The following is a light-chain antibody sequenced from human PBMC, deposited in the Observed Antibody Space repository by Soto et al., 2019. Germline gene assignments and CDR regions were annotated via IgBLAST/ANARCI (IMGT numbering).Light chain of an antibody. CDR1: QVISIS. Sequence: DIQLTQSPSFLSASIGESVTITCRVSQVISISLAWYQVKTGKAPKLLIYADSTLESGVPSRFRATVSGTEFSLTITRLQPEDFATYYCQKLFDSPITFGQGTRLEIK. CDR3: QKLFDSPIT. J-gene: IGKJ5*01. V-gene: IGKV1-9*01. CDR2: ADS.